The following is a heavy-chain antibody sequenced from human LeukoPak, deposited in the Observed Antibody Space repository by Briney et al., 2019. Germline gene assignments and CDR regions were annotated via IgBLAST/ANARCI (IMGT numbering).Heavy chain of an antibody. Sequence: ASVKVSCKASGYTFTSYGISWVRQAPGQGLEWMGWISAYNGNTNYAQKLQGRVTMTTDTSTSTAYMELRSLRSDDTAVYYCARDPDYDFWSGSGHFDYWGQGTLVTVSS. CDR2: ISAYNGNT. CDR3: ARDPDYDFWSGSGHFDY. V-gene: IGHV1-18*01. D-gene: IGHD3-3*01. J-gene: IGHJ4*02. CDR1: GYTFTSYG.